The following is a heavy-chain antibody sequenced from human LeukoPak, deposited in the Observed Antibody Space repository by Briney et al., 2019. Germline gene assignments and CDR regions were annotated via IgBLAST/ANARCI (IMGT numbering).Heavy chain of an antibody. D-gene: IGHD3-22*01. CDR1: GYTCSGNH. Sequence: AASVKVPCKASGYTCSGNHMHWVRQVPGQGLDWSGWINPNRGGTNYAQKFQGRVTMTRDTSISTAYMELSRLRSDDTAVYYCARLDYYDSSAYYGGEGFDYWGQGTLVTVSS. J-gene: IGHJ4*02. CDR2: INPNRGGT. V-gene: IGHV1-2*02. CDR3: ARLDYYDSSAYYGGEGFDY.